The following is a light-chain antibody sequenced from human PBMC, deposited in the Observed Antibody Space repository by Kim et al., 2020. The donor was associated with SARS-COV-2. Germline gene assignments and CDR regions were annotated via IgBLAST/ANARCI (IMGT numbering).Light chain of an antibody. CDR2: EVT. J-gene: IGLJ1*01. V-gene: IGLV2-8*01. CDR1: SSDIRSYNY. Sequence: GQSVTISCTGTSSDIRSYNYVSWYQQHPGKAPKLMIFEVTKRPSGVPDRFSGSKSGNTASLTVSGLLAEDEADYYCSSYVGNNIFVFGPGTKVTVL. CDR3: SSYVGNNIFV.